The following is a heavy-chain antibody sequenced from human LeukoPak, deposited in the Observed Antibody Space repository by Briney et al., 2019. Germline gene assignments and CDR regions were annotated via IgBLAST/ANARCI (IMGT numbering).Heavy chain of an antibody. CDR1: GFTFSSYA. D-gene: IGHD3-9*01. J-gene: IGHJ4*02. V-gene: IGHV3-23*01. Sequence: GGSLRLSCAASGFTFSSYAMSWVRQAPGKGLEWVSAISGSGGSTYYADSVKGRFTISRVNSKNTLYLQMNSLRAEDTAVYYCTTGEPLLKGNFDFWGQGTLVTVSS. CDR2: ISGSGGST. CDR3: TTGEPLLKGNFDF.